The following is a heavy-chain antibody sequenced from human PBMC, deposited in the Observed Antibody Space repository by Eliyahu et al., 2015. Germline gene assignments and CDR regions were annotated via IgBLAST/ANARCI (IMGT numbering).Heavy chain of an antibody. D-gene: IGHD5-18*01. V-gene: IGHV3-72*01. Sequence: EVQLVESGGGLVQPGGSLRXTCAASGFTLSXYYMDWVRQAPGXGLEWVGRTRNNAHSYTTEYAASVKGRFTISRDDSKTSVYLQMNSLKTEDTAVYYCVRDLLTATSADAFDTWGQGTMVTVSS. CDR3: VRDLLTATSADAFDT. CDR1: GFTLSXYY. CDR2: TRNNAHSYTT. J-gene: IGHJ3*02.